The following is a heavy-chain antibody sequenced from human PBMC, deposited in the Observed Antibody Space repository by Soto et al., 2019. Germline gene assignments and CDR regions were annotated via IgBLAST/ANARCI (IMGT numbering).Heavy chain of an antibody. CDR2: IYHSGST. CDR3: ARDGGLGAVAVDY. V-gene: IGHV4-30-2*01. J-gene: IGHJ4*02. Sequence: QLQLQESGSGLVKPSQTLSLTCAVSGGSISSGGYSWSWIRQPPGKGLEWIGYIYHSGSTYYNPSLKIRVNISVDRSKNQFSLKLSSVTAADTAVYYCARDGGLGAVAVDYWGQGTLVTVSS. CDR1: GGSISSGGYS. D-gene: IGHD6-19*01.